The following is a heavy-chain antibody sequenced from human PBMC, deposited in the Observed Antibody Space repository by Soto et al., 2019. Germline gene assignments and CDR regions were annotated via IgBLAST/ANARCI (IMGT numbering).Heavy chain of an antibody. D-gene: IGHD5-18*01. Sequence: QVQLQESGPGLVKPSGTLSLTCAVSGVSIGSHDWWTWVRQPPGKGLEWIGESHQSGNTNYNSSLESRVTISLDQSKNHFYLQLSSVTVADTAVYYCATRDTGRVYWGQGTLVTVSS. V-gene: IGHV4-4*02. CDR2: SHQSGNT. CDR1: GVSIGSHDW. J-gene: IGHJ4*02. CDR3: ATRDTGRVY.